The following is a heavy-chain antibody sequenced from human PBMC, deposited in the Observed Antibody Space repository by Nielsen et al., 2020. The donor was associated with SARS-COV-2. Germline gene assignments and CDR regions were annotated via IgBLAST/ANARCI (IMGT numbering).Heavy chain of an antibody. CDR2: IYTDGST. CDR1: GFTISSSF. V-gene: IGHV3-66*01. D-gene: IGHD7-27*01. J-gene: IGHJ6*02. CDR3: ARDNWGRMDV. Sequence: GESRKISCGASGFTISSSFMSWVRQAAGKGLDWVSVIYTDGSTSHADSVKGRFTISRDNSKNTLYLQMNSLRAEDTAVYYCARDNWGRMDVWGQGTTVTVSS.